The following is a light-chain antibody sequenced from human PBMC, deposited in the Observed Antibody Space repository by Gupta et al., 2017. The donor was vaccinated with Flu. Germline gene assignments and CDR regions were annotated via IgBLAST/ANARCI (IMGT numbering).Light chain of an antibody. CDR3: QHRRSWPQGAT. J-gene: IGKJ3*01. CDR2: AAS. CDR1: QNIDNL. V-gene: IGKV3-11*01. Sequence: EIVLTQSPATLSLSPGESATLSCWASQNIDNLLAWYQHKPGQAPRLLFHAASNRATGIPARFSGRGSGTDFILTISSLEPEDSAVYYCQHRRSWPQGATFGPGTKVGIK.